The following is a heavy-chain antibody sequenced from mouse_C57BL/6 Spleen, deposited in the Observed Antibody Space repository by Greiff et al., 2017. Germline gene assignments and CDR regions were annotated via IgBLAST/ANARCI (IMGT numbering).Heavy chain of an antibody. J-gene: IGHJ3*01. CDR3: ARYGYDYDGFAY. D-gene: IGHD2-4*01. CDR1: GYTFTSYD. Sequence: QVQLQQSGPELVKPGASVKLSCKASGYTFTSYDINWVKQRPGQGLEWLGWLYPRDGSTKYHEKFKGKATLTVDKSSSTADMELRSLTSEDAAVYYCARYGYDYDGFAYWGQGTLVTVSA. V-gene: IGHV1-85*01. CDR2: LYPRDGST.